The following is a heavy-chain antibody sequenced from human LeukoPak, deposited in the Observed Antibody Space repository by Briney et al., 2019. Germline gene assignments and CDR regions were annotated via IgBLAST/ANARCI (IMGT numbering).Heavy chain of an antibody. J-gene: IGHJ4*02. V-gene: IGHV1-69*05. CDR2: IIPIFGTA. CDR3: ARGVAARPVPYYFDY. CDR1: GGTFSSYA. D-gene: IGHD6-6*01. Sequence: SVKVSCKASGGTFSSYAISWVRQAPGQGLEWTGGIIPIFGTANYAQKFQGRVTITTDESTSTAYMELSSLRSEDTAVYYCARGVAARPVPYYFDYWGQGTLVTVSS.